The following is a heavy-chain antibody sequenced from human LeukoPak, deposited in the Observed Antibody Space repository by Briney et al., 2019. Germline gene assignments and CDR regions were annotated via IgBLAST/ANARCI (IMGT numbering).Heavy chain of an antibody. CDR3: AGDIVRVTSFDY. D-gene: IGHD2-8*02. V-gene: IGHV3-21*01. CDR2: ISSSSSYI. Sequence: GGSLRLSCAASGFTFSNAWMSWVRQAPGKGLEWVSSISSSSSYIYYADSVKGRFTISRDNAKNSLYLQMNSLRAEDTAVYYCAGDIVRVTSFDYWGQGTLVTVSS. J-gene: IGHJ4*02. CDR1: GFTFSNAW.